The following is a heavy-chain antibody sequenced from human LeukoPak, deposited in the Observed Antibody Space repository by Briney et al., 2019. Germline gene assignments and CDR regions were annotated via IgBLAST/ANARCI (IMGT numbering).Heavy chain of an antibody. D-gene: IGHD6-19*01. CDR3: ARISSGWYSWGYFDY. Sequence: PSETLSLTCAVYGGSFSGYYWSWIRQPSGKGLEWIGEINHSGSTNYNPSLKSRVTISVDTSKNQFSLKLSSVTAADTAVYYCARISSGWYSWGYFDYWGQGTLVTVSS. CDR1: GGSFSGYY. V-gene: IGHV4-34*01. CDR2: INHSGST. J-gene: IGHJ4*02.